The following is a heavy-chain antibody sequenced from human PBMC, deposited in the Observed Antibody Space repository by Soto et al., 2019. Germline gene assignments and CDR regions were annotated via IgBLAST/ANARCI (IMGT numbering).Heavy chain of an antibody. Sequence: SETLSLTCTVSGGSVSSGSYYWSWIRQPPGKGLEWIGYIYYSGSTNYNPSLKSRVTISVDTSKNQFSLKLSSVTAADTAVYYRARRPRLLTYSSSWYATDYWGQVTLVTVSS. D-gene: IGHD6-13*01. J-gene: IGHJ4*02. CDR3: ARRPRLLTYSSSWYATDY. V-gene: IGHV4-61*01. CDR2: IYYSGST. CDR1: GGSVSSGSYY.